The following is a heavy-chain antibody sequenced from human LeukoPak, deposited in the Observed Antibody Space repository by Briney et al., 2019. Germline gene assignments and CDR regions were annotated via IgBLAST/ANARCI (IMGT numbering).Heavy chain of an antibody. CDR2: MNPNSGNT. V-gene: IGHV1-8*01. J-gene: IGHJ5*02. Sequence: ASVKVSCKASGYTFTSYDINWVRQATGQGLGWMGWMNPNSGNTGYAQKFQGRVTMTRNTSISTAYMELSSLRSEDTAVYYCARVGQNKSFWSGYSPMLTDWFDPWGQGTLVTVSS. CDR3: ARVGQNKSFWSGYSPMLTDWFDP. CDR1: GYTFTSYD. D-gene: IGHD3-3*01.